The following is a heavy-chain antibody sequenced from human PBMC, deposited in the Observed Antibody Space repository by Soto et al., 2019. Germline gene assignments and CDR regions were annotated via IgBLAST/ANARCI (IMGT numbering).Heavy chain of an antibody. CDR1: GYTFTSYD. Sequence: GASVKVSCKASGYTFTSYDINWVRQATGQGLEWMGWMNPNSGNTGYAQKFQGRVTMTRNTSISTAYMELSSLRSEDTAVYYCASRSVTTNRYYYYYGMDVWGQGTTVTVS. V-gene: IGHV1-8*01. D-gene: IGHD4-17*01. CDR3: ASRSVTTNRYYYYYGMDV. J-gene: IGHJ6*02. CDR2: MNPNSGNT.